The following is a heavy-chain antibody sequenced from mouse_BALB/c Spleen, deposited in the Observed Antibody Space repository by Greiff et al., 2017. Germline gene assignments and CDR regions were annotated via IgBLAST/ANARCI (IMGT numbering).Heavy chain of an antibody. Sequence: EVMLVESGGGLVKLGGSLKLSCAASGFTFSSYYMSWVRQTPEKRLELVAAINSNGGSTYYPDTVKGRFTISRDNAKNTLYLQMSSLKSEDTALYYCARHFYYSPFAYWGQGTLVTVSA. V-gene: IGHV5-6-2*01. CDR2: INSNGGST. J-gene: IGHJ3*01. D-gene: IGHD2-1*01. CDR1: GFTFSSYY. CDR3: ARHFYYSPFAY.